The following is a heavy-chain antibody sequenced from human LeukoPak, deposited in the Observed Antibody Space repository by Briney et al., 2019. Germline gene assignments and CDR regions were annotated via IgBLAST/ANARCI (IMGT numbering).Heavy chain of an antibody. CDR3: ARLGHYDILTGYRDY. D-gene: IGHD3-9*01. J-gene: IGHJ4*02. V-gene: IGHV4-39*01. Sequence: SETLSLTCTVSGGSISSSRYYWGWIRQPPGKGLEWIGSIYYSGSTYYNPSLKSRVTISVDTSKNQFSLKLSSVTAADTAVYYCARLGHYDILTGYRDYWGQGTLVTVSS. CDR2: IYYSGST. CDR1: GGSISSSRYY.